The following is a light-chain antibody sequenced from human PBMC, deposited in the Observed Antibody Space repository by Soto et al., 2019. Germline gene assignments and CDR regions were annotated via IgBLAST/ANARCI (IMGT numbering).Light chain of an antibody. V-gene: IGKV1-5*01. CDR1: ESMSNC. J-gene: IGKJ1*01. CDR3: QQCHRYLT. CDR2: GAS. Sequence: DIQMTQSPDSLSASVGDRVTITCRASESMSNCLAWYQQKPEKAPKLLISGASSLQSGVPSRFSGSASGTEFTLTISSLQPDDIATYYCQQCHRYLTFGQGTKVDI.